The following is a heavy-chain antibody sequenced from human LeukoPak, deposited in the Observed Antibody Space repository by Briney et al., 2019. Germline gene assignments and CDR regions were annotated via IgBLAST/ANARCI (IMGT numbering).Heavy chain of an antibody. CDR3: ARVAERHLDYYFDY. CDR2: ISGYNGNT. Sequence: ASVKVSCKASGYTFTTYGIGWVRQAPGQGLEWMGWISGYNGNTNYAQKFQGRVTMTTDTSTTTAYMELRSLRSDDTAVYYCARVAERHLDYYFDYWGQGTLVTVSS. D-gene: IGHD6-25*01. V-gene: IGHV1-18*01. CDR1: GYTFTTYG. J-gene: IGHJ4*02.